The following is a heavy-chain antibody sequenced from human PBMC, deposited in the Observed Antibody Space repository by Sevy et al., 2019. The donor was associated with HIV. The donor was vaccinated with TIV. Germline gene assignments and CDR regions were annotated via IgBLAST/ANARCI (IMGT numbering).Heavy chain of an antibody. Sequence: GGSLRLSCAASGFPFSTYGMHWVRQAPGKGLEWVAVIWYDGSNRYYVDSVKGRFTISRDDSKNTVYLQMNSLRAEDTAVYYCARDDRLGDSSFDYYYGMDVWGQGTTVTVSS. J-gene: IGHJ6*02. V-gene: IGHV3-33*01. CDR3: ARDDRLGDSSFDYYYGMDV. CDR2: IWYDGSNR. CDR1: GFPFSTYG. D-gene: IGHD3-16*02.